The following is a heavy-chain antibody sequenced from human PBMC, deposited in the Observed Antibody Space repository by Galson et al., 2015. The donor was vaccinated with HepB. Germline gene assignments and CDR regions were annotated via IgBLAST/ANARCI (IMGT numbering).Heavy chain of an antibody. V-gene: IGHV3-48*04. CDR2: ISSSSGAV. CDR3: VGDKDSRGYHADL. Sequence: SLRLSCAASGFSFSDYAMSWVRQAPGKGLEWLSYISSSSGAVYYADSVKGRFTISRDNAKNSLFLQMNSLRAEDTAIYFCVGDKDSRGYHADLWGQGTLVTVSS. CDR1: GFSFSDYA. J-gene: IGHJ5*02. D-gene: IGHD3-22*01.